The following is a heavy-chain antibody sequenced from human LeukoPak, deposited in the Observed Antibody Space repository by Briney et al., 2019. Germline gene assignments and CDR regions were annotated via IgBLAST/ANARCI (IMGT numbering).Heavy chain of an antibody. CDR2: ISGSGGST. V-gene: IGHV3-23*01. CDR3: AKGLGVSIAAAGTWVIQH. D-gene: IGHD6-13*01. Sequence: PGGSLRLSCAASGFTFSSYAMSWVRQAPGKGLEWVSAISGSGGSTYYADSVKGRFTISRDNSKNTLYLQMNSLRAEDTAVYYCAKGLGVSIAAAGTWVIQHWGQGTLVTVSS. CDR1: GFTFSSYA. J-gene: IGHJ1*01.